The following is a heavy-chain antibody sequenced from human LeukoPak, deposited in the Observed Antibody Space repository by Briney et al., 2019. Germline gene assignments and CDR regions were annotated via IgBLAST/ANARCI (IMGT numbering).Heavy chain of an antibody. D-gene: IGHD2-2*02. V-gene: IGHV4-59*12. CDR2: IYYSGST. CDR1: GGSISSYY. Sequence: SETLSLTCTVSGGSISSYYWSWIRQPPGKGLEWIGYIYYSGSTNYNPSLKSRVTISVDTSKNQFSLKLSSVTAADTAVYYCARVSGHCSSTSCYRLGAFDIWGQGTMVTVSS. J-gene: IGHJ3*02. CDR3: ARVSGHCSSTSCYRLGAFDI.